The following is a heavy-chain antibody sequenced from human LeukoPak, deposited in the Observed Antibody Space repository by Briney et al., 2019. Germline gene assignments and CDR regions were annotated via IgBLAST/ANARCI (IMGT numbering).Heavy chain of an antibody. CDR2: ISGSGDRT. V-gene: IGHV3-23*01. D-gene: IGHD6-13*01. CDR3: AIREPIGY. Sequence: PGGSLRLSCAASGFSFANSVISWIRQAPGKGPEWVSAISGSGDRTDYADSVGGRFTISRDNSKSTLYLQMNSLRVEDTAIYYCAIREPIGYWGQGSLVTVSP. CDR1: GFSFANSV. J-gene: IGHJ4*02.